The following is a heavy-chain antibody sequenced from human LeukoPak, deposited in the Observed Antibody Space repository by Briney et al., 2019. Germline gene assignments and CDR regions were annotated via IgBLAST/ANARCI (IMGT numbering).Heavy chain of an antibody. V-gene: IGHV4-34*01. CDR2: INHSGRT. CDR1: GGSFSGYY. CDR3: ARGKVVAAKAAFPY. Sequence: PSETLPLTCAVYGGSFSGYYCSWIRQPPGKGLEWIGEINHSGRTNYNPSLKSRVTISVDTSKNQFSLKLSSVTAADTAVYYCARGKVVAAKAAFPYWGQGPLVNGPS. J-gene: IGHJ4*02. D-gene: IGHD2-15*01.